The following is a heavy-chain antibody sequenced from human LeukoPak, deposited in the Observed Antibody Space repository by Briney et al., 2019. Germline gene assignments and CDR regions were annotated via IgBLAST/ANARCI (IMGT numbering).Heavy chain of an antibody. J-gene: IGHJ4*02. D-gene: IGHD7-27*01. CDR2: IYIGGTI. Sequence: GGSLRLSCAASGFTVSSNHMSWVRQAPGQRLEWVSVIYIGGTIYYADSVKGRFTISRDNSQNTVYLEMNSLRAEDTAVYYCARDGENHYYDYWGQGTLVTVST. CDR1: GFTVSSNH. V-gene: IGHV3-66*01. CDR3: ARDGENHYYDY.